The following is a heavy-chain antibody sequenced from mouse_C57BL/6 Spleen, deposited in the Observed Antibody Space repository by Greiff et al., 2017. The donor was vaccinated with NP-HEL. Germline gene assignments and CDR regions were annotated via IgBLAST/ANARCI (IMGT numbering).Heavy chain of an antibody. CDR3: ARSSYYYGSSLYYAMDY. D-gene: IGHD1-1*01. J-gene: IGHJ4*01. CDR1: GYTFTSYW. CDR2: IDPSDSET. V-gene: IGHV1-52*01. Sequence: QVQLQQPGAELVRPGSSVKLSCKASGYTFTSYWMHWVKQRPIQGLEWIGNIDPSDSETHYNQKFKDKATLTVDKASSTAYMQLSSLTSEDSAVYYCARSSYYYGSSLYYAMDYWGQGTSVTVSS.